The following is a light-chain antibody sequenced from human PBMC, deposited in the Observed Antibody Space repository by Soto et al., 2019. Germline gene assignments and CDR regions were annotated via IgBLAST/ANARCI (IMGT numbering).Light chain of an antibody. J-gene: IGKJ1*01. CDR1: QSVSSNY. Sequence: EIVLTQSPGTLSLSPGERATLSCRASQSVSSNYLAWYQQTPGQAPRPLIYGASSRATGIPDRFSGSGAGTDFTLTISRLAPEDFAVYYCQQYGSSPWTFGQGTKVEIK. CDR3: QQYGSSPWT. V-gene: IGKV3-20*01. CDR2: GAS.